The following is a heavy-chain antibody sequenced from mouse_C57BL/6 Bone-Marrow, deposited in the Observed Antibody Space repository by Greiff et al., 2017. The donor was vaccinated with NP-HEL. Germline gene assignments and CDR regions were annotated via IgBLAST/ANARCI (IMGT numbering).Heavy chain of an antibody. CDR3: ARRTYYYGSNYAMDY. CDR1: GYTFTSYG. Sequence: VKVVESGAELARPGASVKLSCKASGYTFTSYGISWVKQRTGQGLEWIGEIYPRSGNTYYNEKFKGKATLTADKSSSTAYMELRSLTSEDSAVYFCARRTYYYGSNYAMDYWGQGTSVTVSS. V-gene: IGHV1-81*01. CDR2: IYPRSGNT. J-gene: IGHJ4*01. D-gene: IGHD1-1*01.